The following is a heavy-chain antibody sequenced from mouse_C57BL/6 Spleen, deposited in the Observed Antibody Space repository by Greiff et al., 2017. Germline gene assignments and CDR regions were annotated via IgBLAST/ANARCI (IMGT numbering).Heavy chain of an antibody. Sequence: VMLVESGPGLVQPSQSLSITCTVSGFSLTSYGVHWVRQSPGKGLEWLGVIWRGGSTAYNAAFMSRLSITKDNSKSQVFFKMNSLQADDTAIYYCAKNVKYYGRSSYYAMDYWGKGTSVTVAS. J-gene: IGHJ4*01. CDR1: GFSLTSYG. CDR3: AKNVKYYGRSSYYAMDY. CDR2: IWRGGST. D-gene: IGHD1-1*01. V-gene: IGHV2-5*01.